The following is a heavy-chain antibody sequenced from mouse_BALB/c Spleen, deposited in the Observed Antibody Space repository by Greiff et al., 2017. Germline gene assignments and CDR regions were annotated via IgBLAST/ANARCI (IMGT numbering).Heavy chain of an antibody. J-gene: IGHJ3*01. V-gene: IGHV14-4*02. CDR3: SGGSSPPFAY. CDR1: GFNIKDYY. Sequence: EVQLQQSGAELVRSGASVKLSCTASGFNIKDYYMHWVKQRPEQGLEWIGWIDPENGDTEYAPKFQGKATMTADTSSNTAYLQLSSLTSEDTAVYYCSGGSSPPFAYWGQGTLVTVSA. D-gene: IGHD1-1*01. CDR2: IDPENGDT.